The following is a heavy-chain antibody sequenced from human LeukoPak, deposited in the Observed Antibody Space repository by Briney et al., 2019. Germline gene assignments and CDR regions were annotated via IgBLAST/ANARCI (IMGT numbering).Heavy chain of an antibody. CDR3: ATNYYGSGPDH. V-gene: IGHV3-74*01. CDR1: GFTFSSYW. CDR2: IKSDGSSA. J-gene: IGHJ4*02. Sequence: GGSLRLSCAASGFTFSSYWMHWVRQAPGKGLVWVSRIKSDGSSATYADSVKGRFTISRDNAKNTLYLQMNSLRAEDTAVYYCATNYYGSGPDHWGQGTLVTVSS. D-gene: IGHD3-10*01.